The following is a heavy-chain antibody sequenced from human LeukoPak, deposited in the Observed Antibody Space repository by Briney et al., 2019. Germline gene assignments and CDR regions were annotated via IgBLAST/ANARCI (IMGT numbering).Heavy chain of an antibody. CDR1: GYTFTDYY. V-gene: IGHV1-69-2*01. Sequence: GASVKVSCKVSGYTFTDYYMHWVQQAPGKGLEWMGLVDPEDGETIYAEKFQGRVTITADTSTDTAYMELSSLRSEDTAVYYCATPLKPNYYDSSGYYGYWGQGTLVTVSS. CDR3: ATPLKPNYYDSSGYYGY. J-gene: IGHJ4*02. D-gene: IGHD3-22*01. CDR2: VDPEDGET.